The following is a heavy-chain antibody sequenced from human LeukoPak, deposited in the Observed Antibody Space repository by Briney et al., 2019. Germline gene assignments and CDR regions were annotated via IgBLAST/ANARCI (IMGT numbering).Heavy chain of an antibody. CDR2: INHSGST. CDR1: GGSFSGYY. Sequence: SETLSLTCAVYGGSFSGYYWSWIRQPPGKGLEWIGEINHSGSTTYNPALKSRVTISVDTSKHQFSLKLSSVTAADTAVYYCARETGYCSGGSCYSSWFDPWGQGTLVTVSS. D-gene: IGHD2-15*01. CDR3: ARETGYCSGGSCYSSWFDP. V-gene: IGHV4-34*01. J-gene: IGHJ5*02.